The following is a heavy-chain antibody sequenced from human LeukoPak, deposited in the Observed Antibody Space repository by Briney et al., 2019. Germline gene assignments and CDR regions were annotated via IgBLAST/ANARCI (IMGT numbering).Heavy chain of an antibody. D-gene: IGHD6-13*01. J-gene: IGHJ4*02. CDR2: ISSSGNSM. CDR3: ARRVTSTWQWDY. Sequence: GGSLRLSCAASGFTFSTYEMNWVRQAPGKGLEWLSYISSSGNSMYYADSVKGRFTVSRNNAKKSLYLQMNSLRDEDTAVYYCARRVTSTWQWDYWGQGTLVTVSS. CDR1: GFTFSTYE. V-gene: IGHV3-48*03.